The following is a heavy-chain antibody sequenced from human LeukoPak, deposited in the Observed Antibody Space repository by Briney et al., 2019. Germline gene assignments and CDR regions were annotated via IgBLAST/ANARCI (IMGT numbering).Heavy chain of an antibody. V-gene: IGHV4-34*01. J-gene: IGHJ6*02. Sequence: SETLSLTCAVYGGSFSGYYWSWIRQPPGKGLERIGEINHSGSTNYNPSLKSRVTISVDTSKNQFSLKLSSVTAADTAVYYCARLFPSAKSHYYYYYGMDVWGQGTTVTVSS. D-gene: IGHD3-10*01. CDR3: ARLFPSAKSHYYYYYGMDV. CDR1: GGSFSGYY. CDR2: INHSGST.